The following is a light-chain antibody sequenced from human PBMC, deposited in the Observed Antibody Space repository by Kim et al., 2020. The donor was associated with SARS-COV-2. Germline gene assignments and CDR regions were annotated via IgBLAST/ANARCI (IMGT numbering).Light chain of an antibody. V-gene: IGLV3-19*01. CDR1: SLRSYY. J-gene: IGLJ1*01. Sequence: GQTVRITCQGDSLRSYYAGWYQQKPGQAPVLVIYGKNNRPSGIPDRFSGSSSGNTASLTITGAQAEDEADYYCNSRDSSGNHHYVFGTGTKVTVL. CDR2: GKN. CDR3: NSRDSSGNHHYV.